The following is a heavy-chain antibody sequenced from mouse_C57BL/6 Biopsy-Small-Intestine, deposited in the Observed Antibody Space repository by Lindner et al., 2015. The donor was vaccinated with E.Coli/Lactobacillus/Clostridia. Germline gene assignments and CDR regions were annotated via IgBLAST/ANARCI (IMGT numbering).Heavy chain of an antibody. Sequence: VQLQESGAELARPGASVKLSCKASGYTFTSYGLGWVKQRTGLGLEWIGEIYPRSGNTYYNEKFKGKATLTADKSSSTAYMEFRSLTSEDSAVYFCARSANYDYYWYFDVWGTGTTVTVSS. CDR1: GYTFTSYG. V-gene: IGHV1-81*01. J-gene: IGHJ1*03. D-gene: IGHD2-4*01. CDR3: ARSANYDYYWYFDV. CDR2: IYPRSGNT.